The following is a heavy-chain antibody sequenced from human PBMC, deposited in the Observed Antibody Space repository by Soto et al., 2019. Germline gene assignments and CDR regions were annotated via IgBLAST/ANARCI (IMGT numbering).Heavy chain of an antibody. J-gene: IGHJ3*01. D-gene: IGHD6-19*01. CDR1: GYTFTNFA. CDR2: VNGGDGNT. CDR3: ARSFGWYVLDV. Sequence: GASVKVSCKASGYTFTNFAVHWVRQAPGQRPEWMGWVNGGDGNTKYSQNFQGRVTLTRDTSATTAFVELSSLRSEDTAVYYCARSFGWYVLDVWGQGTMVTVSS. V-gene: IGHV1-3*01.